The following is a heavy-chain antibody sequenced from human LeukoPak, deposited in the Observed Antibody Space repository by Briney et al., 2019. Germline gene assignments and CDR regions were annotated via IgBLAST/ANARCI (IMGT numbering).Heavy chain of an antibody. J-gene: IGHJ6*03. CDR1: GFSFSVYW. Sequence: GGSLRLSCAASGFSFSVYWMHWVRQAPGKGPVWVSRIKTDGSITDYADSVKGRFTISRDNAKNTLYLQMNSLRAEDTAVYYCASEVPYYYYMDVWGKGTTVTVSS. V-gene: IGHV3-74*01. CDR3: ASEVPYYYYMDV. CDR2: IKTDGSIT. D-gene: IGHD3-10*01.